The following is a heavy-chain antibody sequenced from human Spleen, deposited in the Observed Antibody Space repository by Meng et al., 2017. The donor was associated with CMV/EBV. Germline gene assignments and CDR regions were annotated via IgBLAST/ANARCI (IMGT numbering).Heavy chain of an antibody. D-gene: IGHD6-13*01. CDR1: GYTFTSQG. CDR3: TRDLGQQLEPYFDF. J-gene: IGHJ4*02. CDR2: NSGYNGDT. V-gene: IGHV1-18*01. Sequence: AGYTFTSQGIGWVRQAPGQGLEWMGWNSGYNGDTNYAQKFQGRVTMTTDTSTSTAYMEMRSLRSADTAVYYCTRDLGQQLEPYFDFWGQGTMVTVSS.